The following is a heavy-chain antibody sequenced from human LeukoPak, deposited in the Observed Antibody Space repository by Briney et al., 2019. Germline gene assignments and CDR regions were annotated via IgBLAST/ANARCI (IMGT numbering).Heavy chain of an antibody. V-gene: IGHV4-59*12. Sequence: RTSETLSLTCTVSGGSISSYYWSWIRQPPGKGLEWIGYIYYSGSTNYNPSLKSRVTISVDTSKNQFSLKLSSVTAADTAVYYCARAVGDYVWGSYRSFDYWGQGTLVTVSS. CDR2: IYYSGST. J-gene: IGHJ4*02. D-gene: IGHD3-16*02. CDR3: ARAVGDYVWGSYRSFDY. CDR1: GGSISSYY.